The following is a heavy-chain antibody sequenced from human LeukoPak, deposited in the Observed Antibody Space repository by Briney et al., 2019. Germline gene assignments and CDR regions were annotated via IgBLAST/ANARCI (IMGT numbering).Heavy chain of an antibody. CDR1: GYTFRDYE. J-gene: IGHJ4*02. Sequence: ASVRVSCKTSGYTFRDYEINWVRQAPGLGLEWVAWIHANSGKAGSAQKFQGRVTLTRDTSTETAFMELSGLTSDDSATYFCARGHYGGNRYYDNWGQGTLVTVSS. CDR3: ARGHYGGNRYYDN. V-gene: IGHV1-8*01. CDR2: IHANSGKA. D-gene: IGHD4-23*01.